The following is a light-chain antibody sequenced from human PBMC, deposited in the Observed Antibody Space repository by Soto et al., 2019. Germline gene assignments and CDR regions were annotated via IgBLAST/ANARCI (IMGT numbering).Light chain of an antibody. CDR1: QSVRSN. J-gene: IGKJ1*01. V-gene: IGKV3-15*01. CDR3: QQYNNWPRT. CDR2: GAS. Sequence: EIVMTQSPATLSVSPGERATLSCRASQSVRSNLAWYQQKPGQAPRLLIHGASTRATGIPVRFSGSGSGTEFTLTISSLQSEDFVFYYCQQYNNWPRTFGQGTKVEIK.